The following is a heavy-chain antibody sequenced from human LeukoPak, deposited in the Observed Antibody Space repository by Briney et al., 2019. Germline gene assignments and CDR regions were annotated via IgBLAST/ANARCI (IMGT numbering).Heavy chain of an antibody. CDR2: IYYSGST. V-gene: IGHV4-59*12. CDR3: ARAGTYSNDFDY. Sequence: SETLSLTCTVSGGSISSYYWSWIRQPPGKGLEWIGYIYYSGSTNYNPSLKSRVTISVDTSKNQFSLKLSSVTAADTAVYYCARAGTYSNDFDYWGQGTLVTVSS. CDR1: GGSISSYY. D-gene: IGHD6-13*01. J-gene: IGHJ4*02.